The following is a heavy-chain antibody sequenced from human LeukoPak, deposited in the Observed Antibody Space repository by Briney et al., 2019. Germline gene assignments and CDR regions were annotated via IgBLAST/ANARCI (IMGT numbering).Heavy chain of an antibody. Sequence: PGGSLRLSCAASGFTFSNAWMSWVRQAPGKGLEWVGRIKSKTDGGTTAYAAPVKGRFTISRDDSKNTLYLQMNSLKTEDTAVYYCTTERRAINYFDYWGPGTLVTVSS. J-gene: IGHJ4*02. V-gene: IGHV3-15*01. D-gene: IGHD3-9*01. CDR1: GFTFSNAW. CDR2: IKSKTDGGTT. CDR3: TTERRAINYFDY.